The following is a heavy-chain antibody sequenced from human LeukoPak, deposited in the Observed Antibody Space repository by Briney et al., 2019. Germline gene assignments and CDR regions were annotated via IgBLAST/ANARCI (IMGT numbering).Heavy chain of an antibody. Sequence: ASVKVSCKASGGTFSSYAISWVRQAPGQGLEWMGGIIPIFGTANYAQKFQGRVTITADKSTSTAYMELSSLRSEDTAVYYCARASELTVTGYFDYWGQGTLVTVSS. CDR3: ARASELTVTGYFDY. J-gene: IGHJ4*02. D-gene: IGHD4-17*01. V-gene: IGHV1-69*06. CDR1: GGTFSSYA. CDR2: IIPIFGTA.